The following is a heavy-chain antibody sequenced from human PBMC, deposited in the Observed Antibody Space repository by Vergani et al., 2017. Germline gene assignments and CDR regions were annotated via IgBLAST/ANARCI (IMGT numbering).Heavy chain of an antibody. CDR3: ARGDCRGGSCYPG. CDR1: GGAISSGDYY. V-gene: IGHV4-30-4*01. Sequence: QVHLQESGPGLMKPSQTLSLTCTVSGGAISSGDYYWGWLRQPPGKGLEWIGYIDYSGSTYYNPSLKSRVTISVDTSKNQYSLKLSSVTAADTAVYYCARGDCRGGSCYPGWGQGTLVTVSS. D-gene: IGHD2-15*01. J-gene: IGHJ4*02. CDR2: IDYSGST.